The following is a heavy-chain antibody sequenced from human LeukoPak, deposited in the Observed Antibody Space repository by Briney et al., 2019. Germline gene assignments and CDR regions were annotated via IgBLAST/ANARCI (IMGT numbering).Heavy chain of an antibody. CDR2: ISYDGSNK. CDR1: GFTFSYYG. Sequence: GGSLRLSCAASGFTFSYYGMQWVRQAPGKGLEWVAVISYDGSNKYYADSVKGRFTISRDNSKNTLYLQMDSLRAEDTAVYYCAKDLHDYDNSGFPRLDYWGQGTLVTVSS. CDR3: AKDLHDYDNSGFPRLDY. J-gene: IGHJ4*02. V-gene: IGHV3-30*18. D-gene: IGHD3-22*01.